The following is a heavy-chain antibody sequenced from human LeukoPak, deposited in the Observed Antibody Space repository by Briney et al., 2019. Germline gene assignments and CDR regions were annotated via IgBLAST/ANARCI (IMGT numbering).Heavy chain of an antibody. D-gene: IGHD6-19*01. V-gene: IGHV3-64*01. CDR3: ARDTQQWLAGGYFDY. Sequence: PGGSLRLSCAASGFTFSSYAMHWVRQAPGKGLEYVSAICSNGGSTYYANSVKGRFTISRDNSKNTLYLQMGSLRAEDMAVYYCARDTQQWLAGGYFDYWGQGTLVTVSS. CDR2: ICSNGGST. J-gene: IGHJ4*02. CDR1: GFTFSSYA.